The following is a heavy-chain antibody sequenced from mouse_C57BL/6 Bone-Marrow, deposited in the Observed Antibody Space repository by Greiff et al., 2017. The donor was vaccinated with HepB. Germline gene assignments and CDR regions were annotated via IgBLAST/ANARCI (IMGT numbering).Heavy chain of an antibody. CDR1: GYTFTSYG. CDR3: ARGRYGSSNWYFDV. Sequence: QVQLQQSGAELARPGASVKLSCKASGYTFTSYGISWVKQRTGQGLEWIGEIYPRSGNTYYNEKFKGKATLTADKSSSTAYMELRSLTSEDSAVYFWARGRYGSSNWYFDVWGTGTTVTVSS. CDR2: IYPRSGNT. D-gene: IGHD1-1*01. V-gene: IGHV1-81*01. J-gene: IGHJ1*03.